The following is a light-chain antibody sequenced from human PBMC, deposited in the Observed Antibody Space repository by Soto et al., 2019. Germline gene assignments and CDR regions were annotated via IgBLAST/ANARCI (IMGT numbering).Light chain of an antibody. CDR3: QVWDGNSDHYV. CDR2: DDG. Sequence: SYELTQPPSVSVAPGQTATITCGGNNIGSKSVHWYQQKPGQAPVLVVYDDGDRPSGIPERFSGSKSGNTATLTISRVEAGDEADYYCQVWDGNSDHYVFGAGTKLTVL. J-gene: IGLJ1*01. CDR1: NIGSKS. V-gene: IGLV3-21*02.